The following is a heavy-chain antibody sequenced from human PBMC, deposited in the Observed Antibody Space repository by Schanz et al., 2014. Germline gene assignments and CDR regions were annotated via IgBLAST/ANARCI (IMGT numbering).Heavy chain of an antibody. J-gene: IGHJ4*02. Sequence: EVQLVESGGGLVKPGGSLRLSCAASGFTMRNEWMSWVRQAPGKGLEWVARIKSRIHGGTTDYAAPVKGRFTISRDDSKHTVYLQMDSLKTKDTALYYCTTAHYSSNYETLDYWGQGTLVTVSS. V-gene: IGHV3-15*01. D-gene: IGHD6-13*01. CDR2: IKSRIHGGTT. CDR1: GFTMRNEW. CDR3: TTAHYSSNYETLDY.